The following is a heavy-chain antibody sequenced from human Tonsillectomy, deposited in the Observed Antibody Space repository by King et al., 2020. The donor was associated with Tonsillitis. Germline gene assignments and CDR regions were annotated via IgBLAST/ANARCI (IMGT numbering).Heavy chain of an antibody. CDR3: AKDIPAAV. D-gene: IGHD6-13*01. V-gene: IGHV3-30*02. CDR1: SFTFSNND. J-gene: IGHJ4*02. CDR2: IRSDGGNK. Sequence: VQLVESGGGVVQPGGSLRLSCAASSFTFSNNDMNWVRQAPGKGLEWVTFIRSDGGNKYYADSVKGRFTISRDNSRNTVYLQMNSLRIGDTAIYYCAKDIPAAVWGQGTLVTVSS.